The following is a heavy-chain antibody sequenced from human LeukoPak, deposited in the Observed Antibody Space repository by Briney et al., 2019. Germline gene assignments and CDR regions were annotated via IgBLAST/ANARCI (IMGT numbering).Heavy chain of an antibody. CDR1: GFTFSSYS. D-gene: IGHD3-22*01. CDR2: ISSSGSTI. Sequence: PGGPLRLSCAASGFTFSSYSMSWVRQATGKGLEWVSYISSSGSTIYYADSVKGRLTISRDNAKNSLYMQMNSLRAEDTAVYYCARDKGVSGYSIDYWGQGTQVTVSS. CDR3: ARDKGVSGYSIDY. J-gene: IGHJ4*02. V-gene: IGHV3-48*01.